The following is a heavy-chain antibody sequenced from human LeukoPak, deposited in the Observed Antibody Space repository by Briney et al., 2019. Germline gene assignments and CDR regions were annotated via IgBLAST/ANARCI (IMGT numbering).Heavy chain of an antibody. CDR1: GFTFGSYW. J-gene: IGHJ4*02. V-gene: IGHV3-7*01. CDR3: ERDKVVGATYFDF. Sequence: GGSLRLSCAASGFTFGSYWMSWVRQAPGKGPEWVANINQDASEEYYVDSVKGRFTISRDNAKNSLYLQMNSLRAEDTAVYYCERDKVVGATYFDFWGQGTLVTVSS. CDR2: INQDASEE. D-gene: IGHD1-26*01.